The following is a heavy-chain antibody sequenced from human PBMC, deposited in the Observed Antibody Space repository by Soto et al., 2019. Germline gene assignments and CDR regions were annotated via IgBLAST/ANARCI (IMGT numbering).Heavy chain of an antibody. D-gene: IGHD3-10*01. CDR1: GGSISSGYYS. CDR3: ARTLPGDRGGYFVY. V-gene: IGHV4-30-2*01. J-gene: IGHJ4*02. Sequence: QLQLQESGSGLVKSSQTLSLTCAVSGGSISSGYYSWSWIRQPPGKGLEWIGYVYHGGSAYYNPSLQSRVPISVDMSQRQFSLKLISVTAADTAVYYCARTLPGDRGGYFVYWGQGTLVTVSS. CDR2: VYHGGSA.